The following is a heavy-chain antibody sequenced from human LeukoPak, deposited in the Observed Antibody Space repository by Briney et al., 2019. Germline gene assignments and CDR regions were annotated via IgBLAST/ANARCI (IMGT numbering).Heavy chain of an antibody. CDR3: AKDLNRVAGGLDY. J-gene: IGHJ4*02. Sequence: GGSLRLSCAASRFTFSSYGMHWVRQAPGKGLEWVAAISYDGSNKYYVDSVKGRFTISRDNSKDTLHLQMNSLRAEDTAVYYCAKDLNRVAGGLDYWGQGTLVTVSS. CDR1: RFTFSSYG. D-gene: IGHD6-19*01. V-gene: IGHV3-30*18. CDR2: ISYDGSNK.